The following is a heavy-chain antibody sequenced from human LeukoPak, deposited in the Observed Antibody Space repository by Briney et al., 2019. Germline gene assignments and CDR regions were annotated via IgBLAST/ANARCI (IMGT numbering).Heavy chain of an antibody. D-gene: IGHD2-2*01. J-gene: IGHJ4*02. Sequence: EESLKISCKGSGYSFTSSWIGRVRQMPGKGLEWMGIIYPGDSDTRYSPSFQGQVTISADKSISTAYLQWSSLKASDTARYYCARPDCSSTRCHPFDYWGQGTLVTVSS. CDR2: IYPGDSDT. CDR1: GYSFTSSW. CDR3: ARPDCSSTRCHPFDY. V-gene: IGHV5-51*01.